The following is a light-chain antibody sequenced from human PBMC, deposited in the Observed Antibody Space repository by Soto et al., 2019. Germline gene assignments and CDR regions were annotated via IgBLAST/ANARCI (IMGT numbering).Light chain of an antibody. CDR2: DDN. V-gene: IGLV1-51*01. CDR3: SSYTSSSTLEV. Sequence: QSVLTQPPSVSAAPGQKVTISCSGSSSNIGGNSVSWYQQLPGTAPKLLIYDDNKRPSGIPDRFSGSKSGTSATLGITGFQNGDEADYYCSSYTSSSTLEVFGTGTKVTVL. CDR1: SSNIGGNS. J-gene: IGLJ1*01.